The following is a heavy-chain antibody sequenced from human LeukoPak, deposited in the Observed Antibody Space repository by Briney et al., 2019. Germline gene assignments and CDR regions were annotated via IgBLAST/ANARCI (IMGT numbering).Heavy chain of an antibody. J-gene: IGHJ5*02. D-gene: IGHD6-13*01. CDR2: INAGNGNT. V-gene: IGHV1-3*01. CDR3: ARDIDRVFNWFDP. Sequence: WASVKVPCKASGGTFSSYAISWVRQAPGQRLEWMGWINAGNGNTKYSQKFQGRVTITRDTSASTVYMELSSLRSEDTAVYYCARDIDRVFNWFDPWGQGTLVTVSS. CDR1: GGTFSSYA.